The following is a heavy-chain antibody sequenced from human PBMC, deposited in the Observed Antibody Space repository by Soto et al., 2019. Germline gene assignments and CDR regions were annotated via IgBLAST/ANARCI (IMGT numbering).Heavy chain of an antibody. CDR1: GFSLNNARVA. D-gene: IGHD7-27*01. V-gene: IGHV2-26*01. CDR3: AHYSLTFGDNGLDV. CDR2: IFSNDDK. Sequence: QVTLKESGPVLVKPTETLTLTCAVSGFSLNNARVAVSWIRQPPGRGLEWLAHIFSNDDKSYNSSLKSRLTISKDTSKSQVVLTMTNVDPVDTATYYCAHYSLTFGDNGLDVWGQGTTVTVSS. J-gene: IGHJ6*02.